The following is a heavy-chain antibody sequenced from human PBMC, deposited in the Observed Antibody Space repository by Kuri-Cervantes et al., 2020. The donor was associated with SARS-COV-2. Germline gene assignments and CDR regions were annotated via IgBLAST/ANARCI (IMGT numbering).Heavy chain of an antibody. D-gene: IGHD4-17*01. Sequence: GGSRRLSCAASGFTFSSYAMHWVRQAPGKWLEWVAVISYDGSNKYYADSVKGRFTISRDNAKNTLYLKMNSLRAEDTAVYYCASTGFDIWGQGTMVTVSS. CDR2: ISYDGSNK. V-gene: IGHV3-30*04. CDR3: ASTGFDI. CDR1: GFTFSSYA. J-gene: IGHJ3*02.